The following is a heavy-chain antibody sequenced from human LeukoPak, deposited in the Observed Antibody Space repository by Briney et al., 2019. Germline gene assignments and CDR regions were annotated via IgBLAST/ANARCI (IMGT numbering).Heavy chain of an antibody. J-gene: IGHJ4*02. V-gene: IGHV3-21*04. CDR1: GFTFSSYS. CDR3: ARDRGWYGSSCFDY. CDR2: ISSSSSYI. Sequence: PGGSLRLSCAASGFTFSSYSMNWVRQAPGKGLEWVSSISSSSSYIYYADSVKGRFTISRDNAKNSLYLQMNSLRAEDTAVYYCARDRGWYGSSCFDYWGQGTLVTVSS. D-gene: IGHD6-13*01.